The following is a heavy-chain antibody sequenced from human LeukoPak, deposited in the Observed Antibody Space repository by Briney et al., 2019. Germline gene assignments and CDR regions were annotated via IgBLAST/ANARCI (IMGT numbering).Heavy chain of an antibody. CDR2: IIPILGIA. V-gene: IGHV1-69*04. D-gene: IGHD3-10*01. CDR1: GGTFSSYA. J-gene: IGHJ6*02. Sequence: SVKVSCKASGGTFSSYAISWVRQAPGQGLEWMGRIIPILGIANYAQKFQGRVTITADKSTSTAYMELSSLRSEDTAVYYCARVRGSGDYYYYGMDVWGQGTTVTVSS. CDR3: ARVRGSGDYYYYGMDV.